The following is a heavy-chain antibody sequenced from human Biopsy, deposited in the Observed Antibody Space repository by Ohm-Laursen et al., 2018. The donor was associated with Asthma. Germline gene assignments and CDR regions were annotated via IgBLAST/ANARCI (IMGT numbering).Heavy chain of an antibody. V-gene: IGHV3-30-3*01. Sequence: SLRLSCAASGFNLNTYSVSWVRQAPGKGLEWVAVISYDGSSIYYADSVKGRFTISRDNSKNTLYLQMNSLRAEDTAVYYCARKIAARGGMGVWGQGTTVTVSS. CDR2: ISYDGSSI. D-gene: IGHD6-6*01. J-gene: IGHJ6*02. CDR3: ARKIAARGGMGV. CDR1: GFNLNTYS.